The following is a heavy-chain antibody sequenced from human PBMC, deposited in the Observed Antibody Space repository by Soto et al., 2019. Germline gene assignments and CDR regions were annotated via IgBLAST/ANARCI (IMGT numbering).Heavy chain of an antibody. CDR1: GGSFSGYY. CDR2: INDRGSI. J-gene: IGHJ2*01. CDR3: ARGSHDPLSGLDCGWYVDL. Sequence: QVQLQQWGAGPLRPLETLSLTCGVAGGSFSGYYWAWICQSPGKGLEWIGEINDRGSINDNPSLKSRVSISVDTSKNHCSRNLRSATAADTDVYYCARGSHDPLSGLDCGWYVDLWGRATLVPVSS. D-gene: IGHD3-9*01. V-gene: IGHV4-34*01.